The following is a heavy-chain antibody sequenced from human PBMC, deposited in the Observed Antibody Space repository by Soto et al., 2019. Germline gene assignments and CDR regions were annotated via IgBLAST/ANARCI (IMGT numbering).Heavy chain of an antibody. J-gene: IGHJ3*02. D-gene: IGHD6-19*01. V-gene: IGHV4-4*02. Sequence: QMRLQESGPGLVKPLGTLSLAFAVSGASVSSDHWWRWVRQPPGKGLEWIGEIFHSETTNYNPSLKSRATMSVDKSKNQFYLTLTSVTAADTAVYYCAKNGWYSADIWGQGTMGTVSS. CDR3: AKNGWYSADI. CDR2: IFHSETT. CDR1: GASVSSDHW.